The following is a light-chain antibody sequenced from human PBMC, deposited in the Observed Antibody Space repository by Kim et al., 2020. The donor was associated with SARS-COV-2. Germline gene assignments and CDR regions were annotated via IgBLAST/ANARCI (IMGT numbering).Light chain of an antibody. J-gene: IGKJ3*01. CDR3: QQYYSYPT. V-gene: IGKV1-8*01. CDR2: AAS. Sequence: SASTGDRVTITCRASQGISSYLAGYQQKPGKAPKLLIYAASTLQSGVPSRFSGSGSGTDFTLTISCLQSEDFATFYCQQYYSYPTFGPGTKVDIK. CDR1: QGISSY.